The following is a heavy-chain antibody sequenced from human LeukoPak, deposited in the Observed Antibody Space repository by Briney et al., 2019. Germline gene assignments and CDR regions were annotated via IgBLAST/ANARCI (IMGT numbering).Heavy chain of an antibody. CDR3: AKGHYFDSNGYVYYFDS. D-gene: IGHD3-22*01. J-gene: IGHJ4*02. CDR2: ISGTGAVP. CDR1: GFTFSSYA. Sequence: GGSLRLSCAASGFTFSSYAMHWVRQAPGKGLEWVSAISGTGAVPYHADSVKGRFTISRDNSKNTLSLQMNSLRGDDAGLYYCAKGHYFDSNGYVYYFDSWGQGTLVTVSS. V-gene: IGHV3-23*01.